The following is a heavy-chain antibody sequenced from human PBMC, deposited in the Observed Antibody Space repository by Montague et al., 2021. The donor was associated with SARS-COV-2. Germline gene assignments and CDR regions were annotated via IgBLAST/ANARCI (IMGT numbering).Heavy chain of an antibody. CDR3: ARDRSMLQGVFPYYFGMDV. CDR2: ISNTGGTI. J-gene: IGHJ6*02. CDR1: RFSFSSYE. D-gene: IGHD3-10*01. V-gene: IGHV3-48*03. Sequence: SLILSCAASRFSFSSYEMNWVRQAPGKGLEWVSYISNTGGTIYYADSVKGRFTISRDNAKNSLYLQMNSLRAEDTAVYYCARDRSMLQGVFPYYFGMDVWGQGTPVTVSS.